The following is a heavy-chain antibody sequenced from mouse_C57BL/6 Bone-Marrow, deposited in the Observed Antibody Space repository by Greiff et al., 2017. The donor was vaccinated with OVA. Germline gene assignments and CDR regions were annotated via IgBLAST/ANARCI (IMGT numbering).Heavy chain of an antibody. J-gene: IGHJ4*01. Sequence: EVQRVESGGGLVQPGGSLKLSCAASGFTFSDYYMYWVRQTPEKRLEWVAYISNGGGSTYYPDTVKGRFTISRDNAKNTLYLQMSRLKSEDTAMCYCARGDDYDLDYWGQGTSVTVSS. CDR2: ISNGGGST. CDR1: GFTFSDYY. V-gene: IGHV5-12*01. D-gene: IGHD2-4*01. CDR3: ARGDDYDLDY.